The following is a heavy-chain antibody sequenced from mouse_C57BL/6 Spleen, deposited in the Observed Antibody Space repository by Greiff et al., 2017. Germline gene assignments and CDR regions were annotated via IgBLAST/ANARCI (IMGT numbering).Heavy chain of an antibody. CDR3: ARRLGNFDV. CDR1: GFTFSDYG. V-gene: IGHV5-17*01. J-gene: IGHJ1*03. Sequence: EVKLMESGGGLVKPGGSLKLSCAASGFTFSDYGMHWVRQAPEKGLEWVAYISSGSSTIYYADTVKGRFTISRDNAKNTLFLQMTSLRSEDTAMYYCARRLGNFDVWGTGTTVTVSS. CDR2: ISSGSSTI.